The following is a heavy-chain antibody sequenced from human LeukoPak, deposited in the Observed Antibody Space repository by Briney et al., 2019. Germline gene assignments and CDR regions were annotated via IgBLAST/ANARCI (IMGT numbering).Heavy chain of an antibody. V-gene: IGHV3-23*01. CDR2: NTGIGGRP. Sequence: GTPRPSSAASGFTSTSYAISWVRPAPRKGVERGSANTGIGGRPSSAGSVKVRFPISRDNSKNTLYLQMNSLSAEAAAVYYCAKGHYYGSGSYWSDFDYWGQGTLVTVSS. CDR3: AKGHYYGSGSYWSDFDY. D-gene: IGHD3-10*01. CDR1: GFTSTSYA. J-gene: IGHJ4*02.